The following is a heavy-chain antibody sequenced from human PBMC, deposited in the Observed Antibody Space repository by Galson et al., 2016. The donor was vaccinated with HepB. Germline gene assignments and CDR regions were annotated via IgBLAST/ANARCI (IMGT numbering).Heavy chain of an antibody. J-gene: IGHJ4*02. V-gene: IGHV3-23*01. CDR1: GFSFDYFA. D-gene: IGHD4-17*01. Sequence: SLRLSCAASGFSFDYFAMHWVRQAPGKGLEWVTAISGSGGSTYYADSVKGRFTISRDNSKNTVYLQMNSLRAEDTAVYYCAKGYGVFDYWGQGTLVTVSS. CDR2: ISGSGGST. CDR3: AKGYGVFDY.